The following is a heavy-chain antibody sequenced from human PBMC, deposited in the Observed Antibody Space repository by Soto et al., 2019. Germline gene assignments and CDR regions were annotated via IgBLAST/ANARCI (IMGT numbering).Heavy chain of an antibody. Sequence: QVQLQQWGAGLLKPSETLSLTCAVYGGSFSGNYWSWIRQPPGKGLEWIGEINRSGSTNSNPSLKSRVTISVDTSKNQFSLKLSSVTAADTAVYFCARGRRQQLVRSAASDWVYPWGQGTLVTVSS. CDR2: INRSGST. CDR3: ARGRRQQLVRSAASDWVYP. J-gene: IGHJ5*02. CDR1: GGSFSGNY. V-gene: IGHV4-34*01. D-gene: IGHD6-6*01.